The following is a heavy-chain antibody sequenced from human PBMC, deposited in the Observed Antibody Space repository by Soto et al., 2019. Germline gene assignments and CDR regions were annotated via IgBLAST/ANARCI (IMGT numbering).Heavy chain of an antibody. CDR1: GFTVSSNY. J-gene: IGHJ6*02. CDR3: ASTSSWYYYYYYGMDV. Sequence: GGSLRLSCAASGFTVSSNYMSWVRQAPGKGLEWVSIIYSGGTTYYVDSVKGRFTISRDNAKNTLYLQMNSLRAEDTAVYYCASTSSWYYYYYYGMDVWGQGTTVTVSS. V-gene: IGHV3-53*01. D-gene: IGHD6-13*01. CDR2: IYSGGTT.